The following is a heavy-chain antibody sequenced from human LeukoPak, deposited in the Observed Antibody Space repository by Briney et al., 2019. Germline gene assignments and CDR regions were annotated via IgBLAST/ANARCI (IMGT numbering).Heavy chain of an antibody. V-gene: IGHV3-15*01. J-gene: IGHJ4*02. CDR1: GFTFSDKW. Sequence: GGSLRLSCSASGFTFSDKWMAWVRQAPGRGLEWVARIKSKDVGGTAANAAPVEGRFTISRDDSKNTLYLQMNSLKTEDTAVYYCTTTQYSDSSLRYWGQGTPVTVSS. CDR2: IKSKDVGGTA. CDR3: TTTQYSDSSLRY. D-gene: IGHD1-26*01.